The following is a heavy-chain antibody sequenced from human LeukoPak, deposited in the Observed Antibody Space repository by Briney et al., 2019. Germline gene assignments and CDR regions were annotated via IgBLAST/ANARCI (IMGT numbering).Heavy chain of an antibody. CDR1: GYSFANYW. CDR3: ARLGLEAYGNAGYYYLDY. D-gene: IGHD3-9*01. J-gene: IGHJ4*02. Sequence: GESLQISCPGSGYSFANYWIGWGRQMPGKGLEWRGTIYPGDSDTRYRPSFQGQVTISADKSISTAYLQWSSLKASDTAMYYCARLGLEAYGNAGYYYLDYWGQGALVTVSS. V-gene: IGHV5-51*01. CDR2: IYPGDSDT.